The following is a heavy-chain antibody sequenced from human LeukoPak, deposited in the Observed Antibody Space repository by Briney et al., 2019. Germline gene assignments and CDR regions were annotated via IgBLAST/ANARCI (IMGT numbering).Heavy chain of an antibody. Sequence: GGSLRLSCAASGFSVSSTYMSWVRQAPGKGLEWVSVIYSGGSTYYADSVKGRFTISRDNSKNTLYLQMNSLRSEDTAVYYCAREGSGSLPHLDHWGQGTLVTVSS. CDR2: IYSGGST. CDR3: AREGSGSLPHLDH. V-gene: IGHV3-53*05. D-gene: IGHD3-10*01. J-gene: IGHJ4*02. CDR1: GFSVSSTY.